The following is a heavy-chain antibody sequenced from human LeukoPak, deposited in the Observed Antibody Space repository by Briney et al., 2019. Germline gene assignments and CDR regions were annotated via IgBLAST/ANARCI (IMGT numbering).Heavy chain of an antibody. CDR3: ARQTGSGLFILP. J-gene: IGHJ4*02. D-gene: IGHD3/OR15-3a*01. Sequence: SETLSLTCTVSGDPISSSDSSWGWIRQPPGNGLEWIGSIYYSGNTYYNASLKSQVSISIDTSKNQFSLRLTSVTAADTAVYYCARQTGSGLFILPGGQGTLVTVSS. CDR2: IYYSGNT. CDR1: GDPISSSDSS. V-gene: IGHV4-39*01.